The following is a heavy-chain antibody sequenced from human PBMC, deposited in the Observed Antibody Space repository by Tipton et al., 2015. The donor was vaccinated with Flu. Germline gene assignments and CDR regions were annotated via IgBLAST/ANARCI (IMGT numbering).Heavy chain of an antibody. CDR1: GFAFSSYW. J-gene: IGHJ4*02. V-gene: IGHV3-7*01. CDR3: AIFKNPGH. D-gene: IGHD2/OR15-2a*01. Sequence: SLRLSCAASGFAFSSYWVLWVRQAPGKGLEWVANINDDGSTTYYLGSVRGRFTISRDNARNSVFLQMNSLRVEDTALYYCAIFKNPGHWGQGTLFTVSS. CDR2: INDDGSTT.